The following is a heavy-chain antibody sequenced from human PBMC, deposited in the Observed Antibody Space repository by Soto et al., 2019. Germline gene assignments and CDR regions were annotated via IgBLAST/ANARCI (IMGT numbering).Heavy chain of an antibody. CDR1: GFSFSDYY. J-gene: IGHJ5*02. V-gene: IGHV3-11*01. D-gene: IGHD3-16*01. Sequence: QVQLVESGGGLVKPGGSLRLSCAASGFSFSDYYMSWIRQAPGKGLEWISYISNSGRTIYYADSLKGRFTISRDNAKNSLYLQMNSLRVDDTAIYYCARLPYPWGWLDPWGQGTLVTVSS. CDR3: ARLPYPWGWLDP. CDR2: ISNSGRTI.